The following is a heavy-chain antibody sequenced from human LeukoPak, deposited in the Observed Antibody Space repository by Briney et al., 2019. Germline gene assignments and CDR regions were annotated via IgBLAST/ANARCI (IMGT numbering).Heavy chain of an antibody. V-gene: IGHV1-2*02. CDR2: INPNSGGT. J-gene: IGHJ5*02. CDR3: ARPLYYDSSGYHTNWFDP. D-gene: IGHD3-22*01. Sequence: ASVKVSCKASGYTFTGYYMHWVRQAPGQGLEWMGWINPNSGGTNYAQKFQGRVTMTRDTSISTAYMELSRLRSDDTAVYYCARPLYYDSSGYHTNWFDPWGQETLVTVPS. CDR1: GYTFTGYY.